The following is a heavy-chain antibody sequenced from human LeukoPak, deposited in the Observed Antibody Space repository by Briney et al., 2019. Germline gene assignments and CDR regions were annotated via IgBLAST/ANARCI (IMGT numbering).Heavy chain of an antibody. D-gene: IGHD6-19*01. CDR3: ARAPPLYYSSGWYLQGAYYHYFDY. CDR1: GYTFTGYY. V-gene: IGHV1-2*02. CDR2: INPNSGGT. Sequence: ASVKVSCKASGYTFTGYYMHWVRQAPGQRLEWMGWINPNSGGTNYTQKFQGRVTMTRNTSISTAYMELSSLRSEDTAVYYCARAPPLYYSSGWYLQGAYYHYFDYWGQGTLVTVSS. J-gene: IGHJ4*02.